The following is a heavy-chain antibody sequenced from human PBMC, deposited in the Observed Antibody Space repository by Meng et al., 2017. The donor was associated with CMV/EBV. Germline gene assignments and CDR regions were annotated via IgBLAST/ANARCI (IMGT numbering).Heavy chain of an antibody. CDR2: TRNKANSYTT. CDR3: ARLHDYGDPRGDY. D-gene: IGHD4-17*01. Sequence: GESLKIPCAASGFTFSDHYMDWVRQAPGKGLEWVGHTRNKANSYTTEYAASVKGRFTISRDDSKNSLYLQMNSLKTEDTAVYYCARLHDYGDPRGDYWGQGTLVTVSS. CDR1: GFTFSDHY. J-gene: IGHJ4*02. V-gene: IGHV3-72*01.